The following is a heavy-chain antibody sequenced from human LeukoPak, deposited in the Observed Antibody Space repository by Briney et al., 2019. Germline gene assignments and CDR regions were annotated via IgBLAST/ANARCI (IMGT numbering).Heavy chain of an antibody. CDR2: IYYSGST. CDR3: AREGTDYGDVA. CDR1: GGSISSYY. Sequence: LETLSLTCTVSGGSISSYYWSWIRQPPGKGLEWIGYIYYSGSTNYNPSLKSRVTISVDTSKNQFSLKLSSVTAADTAVYYCAREGTDYGDVAWGQGTLVTVSS. J-gene: IGHJ5*02. D-gene: IGHD4-17*01. V-gene: IGHV4-59*01.